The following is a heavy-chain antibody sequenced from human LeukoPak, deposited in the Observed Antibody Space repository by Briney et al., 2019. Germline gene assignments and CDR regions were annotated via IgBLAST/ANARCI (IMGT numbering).Heavy chain of an antibody. V-gene: IGHV4-59*12. Sequence: PSETLSLTCTVSGGSISSYYWSWIRRPPGKGLEWIGYIYYSGSTNYNPSLKSRVTISVDTSKNQFSLKLSSVTAADTAVYYCARGYSSGREAFDIWGQGTMVTVSS. D-gene: IGHD6-19*01. CDR3: ARGYSSGREAFDI. J-gene: IGHJ3*02. CDR1: GGSISSYY. CDR2: IYYSGST.